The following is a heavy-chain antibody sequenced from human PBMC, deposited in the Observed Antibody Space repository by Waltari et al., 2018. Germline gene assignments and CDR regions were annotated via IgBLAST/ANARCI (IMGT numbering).Heavy chain of an antibody. CDR1: GYTFTGYY. CDR2: INPNSGGT. D-gene: IGHD2-15*01. V-gene: IGHV1-2*06. J-gene: IGHJ6*03. CDR3: ARVYCSGGNCFKPNSYYYMDI. Sequence: QVQLVQSGAEVKKPGASVKVSCKASGYTFTGYYMHWVRQAPGQGLEWMGRINPNSGGTNYAQKFQGRVTMTRDTSISTAYMELSRLRSDDTALYYCARVYCSGGNCFKPNSYYYMDIWGKGTTVTVSS.